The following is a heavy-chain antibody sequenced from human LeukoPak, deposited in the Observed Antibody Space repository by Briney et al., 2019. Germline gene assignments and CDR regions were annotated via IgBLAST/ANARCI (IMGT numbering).Heavy chain of an antibody. V-gene: IGHV3-74*01. J-gene: IGHJ5*02. Sequence: PGGSLRLSCAASGFTFTNYWMHWVRHVPGEGLVWVSRITPDGSSRSYADSVKGRFTISRDNSKNTVFLQMEFLRPEDTAVYYCVTAGASGTYGRFDPWGQGTLVTVSS. CDR2: ITPDGSSR. D-gene: IGHD3-10*01. CDR3: VTAGASGTYGRFDP. CDR1: GFTFTNYW.